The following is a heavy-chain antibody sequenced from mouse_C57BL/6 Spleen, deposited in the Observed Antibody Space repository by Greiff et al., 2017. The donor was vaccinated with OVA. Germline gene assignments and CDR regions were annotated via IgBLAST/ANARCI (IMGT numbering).Heavy chain of an antibody. D-gene: IGHD1-1*01. CDR3: ARGSRTTGYFDY. CDR1: GFTFSSYA. J-gene: IGHJ2*01. Sequence: EVQLVEPGGGLVKPGGSLKLSCAASGFTFSSYAMSWVRQTPEKRLEWVASISDGGSYTYYPDNVKGRFTISRDNAKNTLFLQMSHLKSEDTAMYYCARGSRTTGYFDYWGQGTTLTVSS. V-gene: IGHV5-4*01. CDR2: ISDGGSYT.